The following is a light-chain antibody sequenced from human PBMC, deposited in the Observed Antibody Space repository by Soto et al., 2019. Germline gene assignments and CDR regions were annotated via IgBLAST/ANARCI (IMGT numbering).Light chain of an antibody. V-gene: IGKV1-9*01. J-gene: IGKJ5*01. CDR1: QGLSSD. Sequence: DIQLTQSPSFLSASVGDRVTITCRASQGLSSDLAWSQQKPGKAPKLLIYAASTLQSGVPSRFSGSGSGTEFTLTISSLQPEDCETYYCQQLNSYPITFGQGTRLEIK. CDR3: QQLNSYPIT. CDR2: AAS.